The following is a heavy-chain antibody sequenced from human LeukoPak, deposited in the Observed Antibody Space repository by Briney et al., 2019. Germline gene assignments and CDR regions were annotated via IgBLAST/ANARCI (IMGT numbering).Heavy chain of an antibody. CDR2: INPSGGRK. CDR3: ARDPEAAAGDDAFDI. D-gene: IGHD6-13*01. V-gene: IGHV1-46*04. CDR1: RCTFINYY. J-gene: IGHJ3*02. Sequence: ASVNVSCKASRCTFINYYMHWVRPAPGQGLEWMGIINPSGGRKSYAQKLQGRVTMTRDMSTSTVYMQLSSLRSEDTAVYYCARDPEAAAGDDAFDIWGQGTMVTVSS.